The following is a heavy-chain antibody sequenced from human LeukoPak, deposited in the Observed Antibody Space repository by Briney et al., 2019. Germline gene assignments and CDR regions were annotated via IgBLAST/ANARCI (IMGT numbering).Heavy chain of an antibody. Sequence: GPSVKVSCKVSGYTLTELSMHWVRQAPGKGLEWMGGFDPEDGEAIYAQKFQGRVTMTEDTSTDTAYMELSSLRSEDTAVYYCARGGPPTMSYTQDDFDIWGQGTMVTVSS. CDR3: ARGGPPTMSYTQDDFDI. CDR1: GYTLTELS. D-gene: IGHD3-16*02. CDR2: FDPEDGEA. J-gene: IGHJ3*02. V-gene: IGHV1-24*01.